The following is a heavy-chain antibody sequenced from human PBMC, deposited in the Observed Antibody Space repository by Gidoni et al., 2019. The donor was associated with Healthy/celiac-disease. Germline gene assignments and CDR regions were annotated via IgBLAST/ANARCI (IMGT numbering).Heavy chain of an antibody. CDR3: ARDPGFGIVGATEDAFDI. D-gene: IGHD1-26*01. J-gene: IGHJ3*02. CDR1: GFTFRSYS. CDR2: ISSSSSYI. Sequence: EVQLVESGGGLVKPGGSLRLSCAASGFTFRSYSMNWVRQAPGKGLEWVSSISSSSSYIYYADSVKGRFTISRDNAKNSLYLQMNSLRAEDTAVYYCARDPGFGIVGATEDAFDIWGQGTMVTVSS. V-gene: IGHV3-21*01.